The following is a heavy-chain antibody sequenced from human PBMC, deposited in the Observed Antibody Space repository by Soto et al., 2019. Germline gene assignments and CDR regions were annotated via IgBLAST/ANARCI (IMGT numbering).Heavy chain of an antibody. Sequence: GGSLRLSCAASGFTFSIYAMSWVRQAPGKGLEWVSAISGSGGSTYYADSVKGRFTISRDNAKNTLYLQMNSLRDEDTAVYYCAREGHDYGDPDFDYWGQGTLVTVSS. CDR1: GFTFSIYA. D-gene: IGHD4-17*01. CDR3: AREGHDYGDPDFDY. J-gene: IGHJ4*02. V-gene: IGHV3-23*01. CDR2: ISGSGGST.